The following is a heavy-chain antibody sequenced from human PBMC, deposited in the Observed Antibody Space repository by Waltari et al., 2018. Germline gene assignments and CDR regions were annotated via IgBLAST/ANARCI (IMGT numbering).Heavy chain of an antibody. Sequence: QVQLQQWGAGLLKPSETLSLTCAVYGGSFSGYYWSWIRQPPGKGLEWIGEINHSGSTNYNPSLKSRVTISVDTSKNQFSLKLSSVTAEDAAVYYCARGYCSGGSCYLGDYWGQGTLVTVSS. V-gene: IGHV4-34*01. CDR3: ARGYCSGGSCYLGDY. J-gene: IGHJ4*02. CDR1: GGSFSGYY. D-gene: IGHD2-15*01. CDR2: INHSGST.